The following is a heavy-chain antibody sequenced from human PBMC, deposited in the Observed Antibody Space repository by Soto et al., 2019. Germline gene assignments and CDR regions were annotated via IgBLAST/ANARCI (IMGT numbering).Heavy chain of an antibody. V-gene: IGHV4-31*03. D-gene: IGHD6-13*01. Sequence: PSETLSLTCTVSGGSISSGGYYWSWIRQHPGKGLEWIGYIYYSGSTYYNPSLKSRVTISVDTSKNQFSLKVTSVTAADTAVYYCARHVGGSPPGYWGQGTLVTVSS. CDR2: IYYSGST. CDR1: GGSISSGGYY. CDR3: ARHVGGSPPGY. J-gene: IGHJ4*02.